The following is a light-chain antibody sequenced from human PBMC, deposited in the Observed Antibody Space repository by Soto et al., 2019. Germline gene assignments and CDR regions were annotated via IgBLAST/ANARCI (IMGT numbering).Light chain of an antibody. CDR1: SSDVGGYNY. Sequence: QSALTRPASVSGSPGQSITISCTGTSSDVGGYNYVSWYQHHPGKAPKLMIYEVSNRPSGVSNRFSGSKSGNTASLTISGLQAEDEADYYCTSYTSSSTLRVFGTGTKLTVL. CDR2: EVS. J-gene: IGLJ1*01. CDR3: TSYTSSSTLRV. V-gene: IGLV2-14*01.